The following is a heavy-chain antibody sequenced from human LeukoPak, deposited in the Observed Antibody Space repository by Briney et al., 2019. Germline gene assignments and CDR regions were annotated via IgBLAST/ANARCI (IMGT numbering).Heavy chain of an antibody. D-gene: IGHD6-13*01. J-gene: IGHJ3*02. Sequence: ASVKVSCKTSGYTFTNYGITWVRQAPGQGLEWMGWVSAYGDNTNYVQKIQGRVTMTRDTSTSTVYMELSSLRSEDTAVYYCAREGLAAAGTGAFDIWGQGTMVTVSS. CDR2: VSAYGDNT. CDR1: GYTFTNYG. V-gene: IGHV1-18*01. CDR3: AREGLAAAGTGAFDI.